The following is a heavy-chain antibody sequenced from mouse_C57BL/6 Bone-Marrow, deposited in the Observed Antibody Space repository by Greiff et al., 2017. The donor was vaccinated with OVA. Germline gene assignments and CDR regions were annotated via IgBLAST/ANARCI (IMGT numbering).Heavy chain of an antibody. Sequence: EVKLVESVAELVRPGASVKLSCTASGFNIKNTYMHWVKQRPEQGLEWIGRIDPANGNTKYAPKFQGKATITADTSSNTAYLQLSSLTSEDTAIYYCARDNGYYLYAMDYWGQGTSVTVSS. D-gene: IGHD2-3*01. V-gene: IGHV14-3*01. CDR3: ARDNGYYLYAMDY. CDR1: GFNIKNTY. J-gene: IGHJ4*01. CDR2: IDPANGNT.